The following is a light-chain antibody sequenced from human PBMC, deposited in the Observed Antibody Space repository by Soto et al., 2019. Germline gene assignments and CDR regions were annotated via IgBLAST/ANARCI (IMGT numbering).Light chain of an antibody. J-gene: IGLJ1*01. CDR2: SNN. CDR3: AAWDDSLTDYV. CDR1: SSNIGRNT. V-gene: IGLV1-44*01. Sequence: QSVLTQAPSASETPGQRVTISCSGGSSNIGRNTVNWYQQLPGTAPKLLIYSNNRRSSGVPDRFSGSKSGTSASLAISGLQSEDEADYYCAAWDDSLTDYVFGTGTKVTVL.